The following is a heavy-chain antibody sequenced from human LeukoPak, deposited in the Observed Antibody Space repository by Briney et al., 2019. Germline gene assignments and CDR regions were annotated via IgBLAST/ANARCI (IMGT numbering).Heavy chain of an antibody. J-gene: IGHJ5*02. V-gene: IGHV3-21*01. CDR1: GFTFSSYS. CDR2: ISSSSSYI. D-gene: IGHD2-2*02. Sequence: GGSLRLSCAASGFTFSSYSMNWVRQAPGKGLEWVSSISSSSSYIYYADSVKGRFTISRDNAKNSLYLQMNSLRAEDTAVYYCARDLGDCSSTSCYNGPWGQGTLVTVSS. CDR3: ARDLGDCSSTSCYNGP.